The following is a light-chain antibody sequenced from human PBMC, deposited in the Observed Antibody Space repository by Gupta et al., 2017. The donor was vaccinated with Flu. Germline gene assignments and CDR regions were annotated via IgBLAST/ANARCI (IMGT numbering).Light chain of an antibody. CDR3: QQEDSCPFT. V-gene: IGKV1-8*01. CDR1: QGISSY. Sequence: AIRMTQSPSSFSASTGDRVTITCRASQGISSYLAWYQQKPGKAPKLLIYAASTLQSGVPSRFSGSGSGTDFTLTISCLQSEDFATYYCQQEDSCPFTFGRGTKVDI. J-gene: IGKJ3*01. CDR2: AAS.